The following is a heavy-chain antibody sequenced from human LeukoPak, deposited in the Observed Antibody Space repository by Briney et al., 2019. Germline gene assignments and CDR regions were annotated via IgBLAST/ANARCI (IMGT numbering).Heavy chain of an antibody. D-gene: IGHD6-13*01. V-gene: IGHV3-7*01. J-gene: IGHJ4*02. CDR3: ARKPSITAPGTGDY. CDR2: IKKDGNEK. CDR1: GFTFSNYW. Sequence: GGSLRLSCAASGFTFSNYWMTWVRQAPGKGLEWVANIKKDGNEKYYVDSVKGRFTISRDNAKNSLYLQMDSLRVEDTAVYYCARKPSITAPGTGDYWGQGTLVTVSS.